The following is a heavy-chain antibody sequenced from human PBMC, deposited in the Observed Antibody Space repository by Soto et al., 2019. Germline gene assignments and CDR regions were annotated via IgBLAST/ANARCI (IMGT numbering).Heavy chain of an antibody. D-gene: IGHD3-10*01. CDR3: ARDLIGITGSDYYYGMDV. Sequence: PSETLSLTCIVSGGSISNYYWSWIRQPPGKGLEWIGYIYYSGSTNYNPSLTSRVTISVDTSKNQFSLKLSSVTAADTAVYYCARDLIGITGSDYYYGMDVWGQGTTVTVSS. CDR2: IYYSGST. V-gene: IGHV4-59*01. J-gene: IGHJ6*02. CDR1: GGSISNYY.